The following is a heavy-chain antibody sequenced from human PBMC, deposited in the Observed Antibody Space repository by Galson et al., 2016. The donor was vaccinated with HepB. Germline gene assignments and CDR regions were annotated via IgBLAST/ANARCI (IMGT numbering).Heavy chain of an antibody. V-gene: IGHV4-4*02. CDR1: GGSISNAYW. D-gene: IGHD2/OR15-2a*01. Sequence: SETLSLTCDVSGGSISNAYWWSWVRQSPGKGLEWIGEIYQTGTANYDPSFTRRVSMSVDKSKTQLSLRLDSVTAAATAAYYCTSGTLGTAANIAFDYWGQGTLVSVSS. CDR3: TSGTLGTAANIAFDY. CDR2: IYQTGTA. J-gene: IGHJ4*02.